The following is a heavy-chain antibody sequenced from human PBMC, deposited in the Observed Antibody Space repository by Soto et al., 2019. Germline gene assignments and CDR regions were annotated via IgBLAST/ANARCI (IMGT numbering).Heavy chain of an antibody. Sequence: SQTLSLTCTVSGGSISGYYWSWLRQPPGKGLEWIGYVYYSGSSTYNPSLKSRVTISVDTSKNQLSLKLSSVTAADTAVYYCARIRHSSTWYGYSPHWGQGTLVTASP. CDR2: VYYSGSS. V-gene: IGHV4-59*12. J-gene: IGHJ1*01. CDR1: GGSISGYY. D-gene: IGHD6-13*01. CDR3: ARIRHSSTWYGYSPH.